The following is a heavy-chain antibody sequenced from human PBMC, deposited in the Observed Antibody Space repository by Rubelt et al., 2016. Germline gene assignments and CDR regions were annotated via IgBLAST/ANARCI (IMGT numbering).Heavy chain of an antibody. CDR1: GFTFSTYG. J-gene: IGHJ4*02. D-gene: IGHD3-3*01. CDR2: LWYDGKGE. V-gene: IGHV3-33*01. Sequence: VQLVESGGGLVQPGGSLRLSCAASGFTFSTYGMHWVRQAPGKGLGWVAVLWYDGKGESYADSVKGRFSISRDKSKGTGSLQMDSLRVEDTAIDYCARGHWSLWGQGTPVTVCS. CDR3: ARGHWSL.